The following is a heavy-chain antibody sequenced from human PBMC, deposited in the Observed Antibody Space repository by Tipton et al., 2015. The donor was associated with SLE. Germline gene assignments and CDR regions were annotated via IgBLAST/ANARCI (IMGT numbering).Heavy chain of an antibody. CDR3: VREGFSGWTTAFDI. J-gene: IGHJ3*02. CDR2: IYHSGST. D-gene: IGHD6-19*01. V-gene: IGHV4-38-2*02. CDR1: GYSISSGYY. Sequence: TLSLTCAVSGYSISSGYYWGWIRQPPGKGLEWIGSIYHSGSTNYNPSLKSRVTISVDTSKNQFSLKLSSVTAADTAVYYCVREGFSGWTTAFDIWGQGTMVTVSS.